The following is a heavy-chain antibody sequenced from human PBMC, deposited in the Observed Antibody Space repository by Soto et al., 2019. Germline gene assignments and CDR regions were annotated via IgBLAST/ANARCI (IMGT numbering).Heavy chain of an antibody. J-gene: IGHJ3*02. V-gene: IGHV3-11*01. CDR2: SSTTGGTI. D-gene: IGHD3-16*01. Sequence: GGSLRLSCTASGFTFSDYYMSWIRQAPGKGLEWVSYSSTTGGTIYYAASVKGRFTISRDNAKSVLYLQMNSLRAEDTAMYYCARETITGAFDIWGQGTMVTVSS. CDR1: GFTFSDYY. CDR3: ARETITGAFDI.